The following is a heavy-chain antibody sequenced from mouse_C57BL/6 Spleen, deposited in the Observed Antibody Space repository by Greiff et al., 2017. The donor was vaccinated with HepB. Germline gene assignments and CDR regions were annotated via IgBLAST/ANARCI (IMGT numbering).Heavy chain of an antibody. CDR2: IDPENGDT. V-gene: IGHV14-4*01. Sequence: DVQLQESGAELVRPGASVKLSCTASGFNIKDDYMHWVKQRPEQGLEWIGWIDPENGDTEYASKFQGKATITADTSSNTAYLQLSSLTSEDTAVYYCTTGYYGSSYGIDYWGQGTTLTVSS. J-gene: IGHJ2*01. CDR3: TTGYYGSSYGIDY. CDR1: GFNIKDDY. D-gene: IGHD1-1*01.